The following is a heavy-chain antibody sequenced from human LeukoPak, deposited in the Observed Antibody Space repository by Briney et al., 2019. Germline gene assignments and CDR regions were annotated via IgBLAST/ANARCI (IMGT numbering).Heavy chain of an antibody. D-gene: IGHD6-13*01. V-gene: IGHV3-7*01. Sequence: GGSLRLSCAASGFTFSSYWMSWVRQAPGKGLEWVANIKQDGSEKYYVDSVKGRFTISGDNAKNSLYLQMNSLRAEDTAVYYCARPRYSSSWAFDYWGQGTLVTVSS. CDR1: GFTFSSYW. CDR2: IKQDGSEK. J-gene: IGHJ4*02. CDR3: ARPRYSSSWAFDY.